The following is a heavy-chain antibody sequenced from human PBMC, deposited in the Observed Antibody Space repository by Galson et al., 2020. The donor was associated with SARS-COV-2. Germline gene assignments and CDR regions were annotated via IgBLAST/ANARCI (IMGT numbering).Heavy chain of an antibody. D-gene: IGHD3-22*01. Sequence: GGSLRLSCAASGFTFSNYAMNWVRQAPGKGLEWVSSISGSGGITYYADSVKGRFTISRDNSKNTLYLQMNSLRAEDTAVYYCAKDPREGVINLYFQHWGQGTLVTVSS. CDR2: ISGSGGIT. CDR1: GFTFSNYA. V-gene: IGHV3-23*01. CDR3: AKDPREGVINLYFQH. J-gene: IGHJ1*01.